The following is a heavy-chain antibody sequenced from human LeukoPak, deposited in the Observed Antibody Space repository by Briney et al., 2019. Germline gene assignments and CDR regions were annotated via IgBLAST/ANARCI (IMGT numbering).Heavy chain of an antibody. CDR3: AKNTSGTYLDY. Sequence: GGSLRLSCAASGFTFSSYAMTWVRQVPGKGLEWVSSISTSGVSTNYAVSVKGRFTISRDNSKTMVYLQMNSLRAEDTAVYYCAKNTSGTYLDYWGQGILVTVSS. CDR2: ISTSGVST. J-gene: IGHJ4*02. D-gene: IGHD1-26*01. V-gene: IGHV3-23*01. CDR1: GFTFSSYA.